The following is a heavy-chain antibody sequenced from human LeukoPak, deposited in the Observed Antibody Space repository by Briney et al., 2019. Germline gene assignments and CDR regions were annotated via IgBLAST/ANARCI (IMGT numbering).Heavy chain of an antibody. CDR1: ASSFGIVS. Sequence: PGGSLTLSCVPFASSFGIVSMACVPEAPGKGLEWVGRIRRKMYSGNIDYAAHVKVRITISIDDSKSNLYLQMNSLIIEDKGVYYCTIVCPPWGEGT. CDR3: TIVCPP. J-gene: IGHJ5*02. V-gene: IGHV3-15*01. CDR2: IRRKMYSGNI.